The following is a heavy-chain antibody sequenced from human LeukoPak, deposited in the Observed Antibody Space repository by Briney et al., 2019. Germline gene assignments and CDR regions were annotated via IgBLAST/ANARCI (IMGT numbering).Heavy chain of an antibody. D-gene: IGHD3-16*01. CDR3: ARAEGYGYAFYFVY. V-gene: IGHV3-7*04. CDR1: GFTFSSYW. CDR2: IKYGGSEK. J-gene: IGHJ4*02. Sequence: HPGGSLRLTCAASGFTFSSYWMTWVRQAPGKGLEWVANIKYGGSEKYYADSVKGRFTISRDNAKNSLYLQMNSLRAEDTAVYFCARAEGYGYAFYFVYWSQGALVTVSS.